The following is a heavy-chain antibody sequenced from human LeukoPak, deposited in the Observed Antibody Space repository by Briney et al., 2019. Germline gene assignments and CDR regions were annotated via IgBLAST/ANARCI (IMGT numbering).Heavy chain of an antibody. J-gene: IGHJ4*02. D-gene: IGHD4-17*01. CDR3: ARLTIGDYGDRESGFDY. Sequence: GRSLRLSCAASGFTFSSYGMHWVRQAPGKGLEWVAVISYDGSNKYYADSVKGRFTISRDNSKNTLYLQMNSLRSEDTAVYYCARLTIGDYGDRESGFDYWGQGTLVTVSS. V-gene: IGHV3-30*03. CDR1: GFTFSSYG. CDR2: ISYDGSNK.